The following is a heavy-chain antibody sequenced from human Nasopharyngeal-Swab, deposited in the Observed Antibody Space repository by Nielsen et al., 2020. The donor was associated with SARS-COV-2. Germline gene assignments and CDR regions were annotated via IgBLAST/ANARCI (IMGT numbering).Heavy chain of an antibody. J-gene: IGHJ6*02. CDR1: GYTFTSYD. Sequence: ASVKVSCKASGYTFTSYDINWVRQATGQGLEWMGWMNPNSGNTGYAQKFQGRVTMTRNTSISTAYMELSSLRSEDTAVYYCARGPGLRFLECLYPPQDYYYYGMDVWGQRTTVTVSS. D-gene: IGHD3-3*01. CDR2: MNPNSGNT. CDR3: ARGPGLRFLECLYPPQDYYYYGMDV. V-gene: IGHV1-8*01.